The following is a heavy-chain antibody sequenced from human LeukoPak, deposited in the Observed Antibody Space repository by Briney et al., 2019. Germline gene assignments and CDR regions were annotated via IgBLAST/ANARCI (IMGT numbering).Heavy chain of an antibody. CDR1: GGTFSSYA. D-gene: IGHD6-19*01. CDR2: IIHIFGIA. J-gene: IGHJ5*02. CDR3: ARDFGGHRSSGWYLWFDP. V-gene: IGHV1-69*04. Sequence: SVKVSCKASGGTFSSYAISWVRQAPGQGLEWMGRIIHIFGIANYAQKFQGRVTITADKSTSTAYMELSSLRSEDTAVYYCARDFGGHRSSGWYLWFDPWGQGTLVTVSS.